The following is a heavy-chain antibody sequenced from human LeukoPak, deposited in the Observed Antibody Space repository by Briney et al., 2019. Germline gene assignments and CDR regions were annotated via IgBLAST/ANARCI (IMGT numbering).Heavy chain of an antibody. CDR1: GGSFSGYY. V-gene: IGHV4-34*01. CDR2: INHSGST. J-gene: IGHJ3*02. D-gene: IGHD3-9*01. Sequence: SETLSLTCAVYGGSFSGYYWSWIRQPPGKGLEWIGEINHSGSTNYNPSLKSRVTISVDTSKNQFSLKLSSVTAADTAVYYCARAPHYGILTGYAFDIWGQGTMVTVSS. CDR3: ARAPHYGILTGYAFDI.